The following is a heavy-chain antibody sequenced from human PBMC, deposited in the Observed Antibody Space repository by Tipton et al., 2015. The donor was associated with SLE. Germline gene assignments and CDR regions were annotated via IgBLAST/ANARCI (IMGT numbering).Heavy chain of an antibody. CDR1: GYTFTSYY. D-gene: IGHD7-27*01. CDR3: AREGSPGDRWGY. V-gene: IGHV1-46*01. J-gene: IGHJ4*02. Sequence: QSGPEVKKPGASVKVSCKASGYTFTSYYMHWVRQAPGQGLEWMGIINPSGGSTSYAQKFQGRVTITADESTSTAYMELSSLRSEDTAVYYCAREGSPGDRWGYWGQGTLVAVSS. CDR2: INPSGGST.